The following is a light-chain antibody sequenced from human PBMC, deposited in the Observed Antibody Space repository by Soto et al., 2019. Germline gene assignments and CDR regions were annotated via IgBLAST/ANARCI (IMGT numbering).Light chain of an antibody. CDR3: SSPAGSNNLGV. CDR2: EVN. CDR1: SSDVGGYDY. V-gene: IGLV2-8*01. J-gene: IGLJ1*01. Sequence: QSALTQPPSASGSPGQSVTISCVGTSSDVGGYDYVSWYQQHTGKAPKLIIYEVNKRPSGVPDRFSGSKSGNTASLTVSGLQAEDEGEYYCSSPAGSNNLGVFGTGTKVTVL.